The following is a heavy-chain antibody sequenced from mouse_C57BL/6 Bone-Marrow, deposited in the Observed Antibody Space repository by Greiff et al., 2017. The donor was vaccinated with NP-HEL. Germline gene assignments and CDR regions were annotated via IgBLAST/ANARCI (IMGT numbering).Heavy chain of an antibody. CDR1: GYTFTDYY. V-gene: IGHV1-19*01. D-gene: IGHD2-4*01. CDR3: AGGDDYDRGGFDY. J-gene: IGHJ2*01. CDR2: INPYNGGP. Sequence: EVQLQQSGPVLVKPGASVKMSCKASGYTFTDYYMNWVKQSHGKSLEWIGVINPYNGGPSYNQKFKGKATLTVDKSSSTAYMELNSLTSEYSAVYYCAGGDDYDRGGFDYWGQGTTLTVSS.